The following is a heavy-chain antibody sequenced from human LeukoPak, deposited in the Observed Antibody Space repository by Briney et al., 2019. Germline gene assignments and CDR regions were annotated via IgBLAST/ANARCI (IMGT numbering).Heavy chain of an antibody. CDR3: ARGDYTFDY. CDR1: GFIFISYW. J-gene: IGHJ4*02. D-gene: IGHD2-2*02. Sequence: GGSLRLSCAGSGFIFISYWMSWVRQAPGKGLEWVANIKQDGSEKYYVDSVKGRFTISRDNAKNSLYLQMNSLRAEDTAVYYCARGDYTFDYWGQGTLVTVSS. V-gene: IGHV3-7*01. CDR2: IKQDGSEK.